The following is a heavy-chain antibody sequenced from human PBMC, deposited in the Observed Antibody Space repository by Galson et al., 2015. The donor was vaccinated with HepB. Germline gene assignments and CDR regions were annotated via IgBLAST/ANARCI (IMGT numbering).Heavy chain of an antibody. CDR1: GFTISADY. Sequence: SLRLSCAASGFTISADYMSWVRQAPGKGLEWVSIIYSGGATYYADSVKGRFSISRDNSKNTVYLQMNSLTAEDTAVYYCARGGDYVGIFDPWGQGTLVTVSS. V-gene: IGHV3-66*01. J-gene: IGHJ5*02. CDR3: ARGGDYVGIFDP. D-gene: IGHD4-23*01. CDR2: IYSGGAT.